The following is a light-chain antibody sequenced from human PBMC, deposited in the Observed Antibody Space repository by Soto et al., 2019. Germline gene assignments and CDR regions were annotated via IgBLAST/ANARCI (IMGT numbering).Light chain of an antibody. CDR1: QSVLYSSNNRNY. CDR2: WAS. Sequence: DIVMTQSPDSLAVSLGERATINCRSSQSVLYSSNNRNYLAWYQQKLGHPPKLLIYWASTRKSGVPDRFSGSGSGTDFTLTISSLQADDVAVYDCQQYYSAPYTFGQGTKLEIK. J-gene: IGKJ2*01. CDR3: QQYYSAPYT. V-gene: IGKV4-1*01.